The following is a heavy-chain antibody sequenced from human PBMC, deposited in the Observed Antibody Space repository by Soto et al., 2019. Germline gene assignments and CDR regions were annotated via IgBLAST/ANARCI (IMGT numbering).Heavy chain of an antibody. CDR3: ARDRYILTGYYPLDFYY. CDR2: ISSSGSTI. Sequence: PGGSLRLSCAASGFTFSSYEMNWVRQAPGKGLEWVSYISSSGSTIYYADSVKGRFTISRDNAKNSLYLQMNSLRAEDTAVYYCARDRYILTGYYPLDFYYCGQGTLVTVSS. CDR1: GFTFSSYE. J-gene: IGHJ4*02. V-gene: IGHV3-48*03. D-gene: IGHD3-9*01.